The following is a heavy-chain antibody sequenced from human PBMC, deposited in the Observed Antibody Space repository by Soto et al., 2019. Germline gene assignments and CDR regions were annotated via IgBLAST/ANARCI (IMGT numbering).Heavy chain of an antibody. CDR3: ARPQGGDYGDYYFDY. V-gene: IGHV1-3*01. D-gene: IGHD4-17*01. J-gene: IGHJ4*02. CDR2: INGGNGNT. Sequence: QVHLVQSGAEVKSPAASVKVSCKASGYTFNNYAIHWLRQAPGQRLEWMGWINGGNGNTKYSQKLQGRVTITKDTSASTAYMELSSLRSDDTAVYYCARPQGGDYGDYYFDYWGQGTLVTVSS. CDR1: GYTFNNYA.